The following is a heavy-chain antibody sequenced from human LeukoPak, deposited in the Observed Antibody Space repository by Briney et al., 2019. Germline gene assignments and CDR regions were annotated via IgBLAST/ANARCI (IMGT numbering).Heavy chain of an antibody. J-gene: IGHJ5*02. Sequence: GSSVKVSCKASGGTFSSYAISWVRQAPGQGLEWMGGIIPIFGTANYAQKFQGRVTITADESTSTAYMELSSLRSEDTAVYYCARAPRRPYSIEVVSWFDPWGQGTLVTVSS. D-gene: IGHD6-13*01. CDR1: GGTFSSYA. CDR2: IIPIFGTA. V-gene: IGHV1-69*01. CDR3: ARAPRRPYSIEVVSWFDP.